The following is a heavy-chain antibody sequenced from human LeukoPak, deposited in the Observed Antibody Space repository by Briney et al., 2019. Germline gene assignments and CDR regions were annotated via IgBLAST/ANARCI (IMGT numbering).Heavy chain of an antibody. J-gene: IGHJ4*02. CDR1: RFTFSSYA. V-gene: IGHV3-23*01. CDR3: AKGVYGSGSYYSRFDY. D-gene: IGHD3-10*01. Sequence: GGSLRLSCAASRFTFSSYAMNWVCQAPGKGLEWVSAISGSGGSTYYADSVKGRFTISRDNSKNTLYLQMNSLRAEDTAVYYCAKGVYGSGSYYSRFDYWGQGTLLTVSS. CDR2: ISGSGGST.